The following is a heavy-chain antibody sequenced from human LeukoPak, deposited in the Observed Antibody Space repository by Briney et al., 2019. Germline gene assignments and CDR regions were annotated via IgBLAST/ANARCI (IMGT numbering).Heavy chain of an antibody. V-gene: IGHV4-34*01. D-gene: IGHD3-3*01. CDR2: INPSAST. Sequence: PSDTLSLTCAVYGGSFSVYYWSWIRQPPGKGLKGIGEINPSASTNYNPSLKSRVTISVDTSKNQFSLKLSSVTAADTAVYYCARGIRDSFWSGYRNWFDPWGQGTLVTVSS. J-gene: IGHJ5*02. CDR3: ARGIRDSFWSGYRNWFDP. CDR1: GGSFSVYY.